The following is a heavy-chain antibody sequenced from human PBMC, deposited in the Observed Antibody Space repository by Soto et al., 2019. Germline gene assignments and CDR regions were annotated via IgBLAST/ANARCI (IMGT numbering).Heavy chain of an antibody. V-gene: IGHV4-39*01. J-gene: IGHJ6*02. CDR2: IYYSGST. CDR1: AGSISSSSYY. Sequence: SDTLSLTCTVSAGSISSSSYYWGLIRQPPGKGLEWIGSIYYSGSTYYNPSLKSRVTISVDTSKNQFTLKLSSVTAADTAVYYCASSYSSSWYESYYYGMDVPAQGTTVTGSS. D-gene: IGHD6-13*01. CDR3: ASSYSSSWYESYYYGMDV.